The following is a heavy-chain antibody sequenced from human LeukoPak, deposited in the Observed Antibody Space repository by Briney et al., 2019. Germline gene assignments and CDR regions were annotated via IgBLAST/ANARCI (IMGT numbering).Heavy chain of an antibody. CDR1: GFSFSSYW. CDR2: INIDGSVT. Sequence: GGSLRLSCTASGFSFSSYWMQWVRQAPGRGLEWVSRINIDGSVTDYTNSAGSVKGRFTISRDNAKNTLYLQMNSLRAEDTAVYSCARGDSPLVGTSAYFRDALDLWGQGTMVTVSS. D-gene: IGHD3-22*01. J-gene: IGHJ3*01. V-gene: IGHV3-74*01. CDR3: ARGDSPLVGTSAYFRDALDL.